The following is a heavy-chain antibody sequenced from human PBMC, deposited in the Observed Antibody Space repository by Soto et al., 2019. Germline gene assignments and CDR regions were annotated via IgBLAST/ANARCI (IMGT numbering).Heavy chain of an antibody. CDR2: ISSSGRTI. J-gene: IGHJ2*01. Sequence: GGSLRLSCVVSGFTSSSYELNWVRQAPGKGLEWISYISSSGRTIYYADSVKGRFTISRDDARESVHLQMNSLRTEDTAVYYCARRHYYYHFDLWGRGYPVTVSS. CDR1: GFTSSSYE. D-gene: IGHD3-10*01. V-gene: IGHV3-48*03. CDR3: ARRHYYYHFDL.